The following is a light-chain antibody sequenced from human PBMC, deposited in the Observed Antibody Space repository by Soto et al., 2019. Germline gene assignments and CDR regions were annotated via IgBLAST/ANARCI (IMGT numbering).Light chain of an antibody. Sequence: DIEMTQSPATLSSSAGDRVTISCRASQSISSWLAWYQQKPGQAPKLLIYDASSMESGVPARVSGSGSGTEFTLTIRGLEHYDVETYYCQQYKSYPWTFGQGTKVEIK. V-gene: IGKV1-5*01. J-gene: IGKJ1*01. CDR3: QQYKSYPWT. CDR2: DAS. CDR1: QSISSW.